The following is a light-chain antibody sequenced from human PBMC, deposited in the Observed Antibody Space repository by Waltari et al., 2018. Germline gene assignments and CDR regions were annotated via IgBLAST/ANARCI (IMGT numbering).Light chain of an antibody. Sequence: TVSCRASQSVSRALAWYQQKPGQAPRLLIYGASTRATGIPDRFSGSGSGTDFSLTISRLEPDDFAVYFCQHYLRLPVTFGQGTTVEI. CDR1: QSVSRA. J-gene: IGKJ1*01. CDR3: QHYLRLPVT. CDR2: GAS. V-gene: IGKV3-20*01.